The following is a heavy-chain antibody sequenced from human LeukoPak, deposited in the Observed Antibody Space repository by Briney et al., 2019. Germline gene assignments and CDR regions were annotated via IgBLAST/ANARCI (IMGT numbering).Heavy chain of an antibody. CDR2: IYYTGST. J-gene: IGHJ4*02. Sequence: SETLSLTCTVSGGSISSSSYYWSWIRQPPGKGLEWIGHIYYTGSTNYNPSLKSRVTISVDTSKNQFSLKLSSVTAADTAVYYCARWSRGIQLWFNGIDYWGQGTLVTVSS. D-gene: IGHD5-18*01. CDR1: GGSISSSSYY. V-gene: IGHV4-61*05. CDR3: ARWSRGIQLWFNGIDY.